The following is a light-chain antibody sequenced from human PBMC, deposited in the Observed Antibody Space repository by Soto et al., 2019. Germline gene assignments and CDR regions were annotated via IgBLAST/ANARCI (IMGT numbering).Light chain of an antibody. CDR2: AAS. CDR3: QHSYSTSWT. V-gene: IGKV1-39*01. Sequence: DIQMTQSPSSLSASVGDRVTITCRASQSISSYLNWYQQKPGKAPKLLIYAASSLQSGVPSRFSGSGSGTDFTLTISSLQPEDFATYYCQHSYSTSWTFGQGTKVDI. J-gene: IGKJ1*01. CDR1: QSISSY.